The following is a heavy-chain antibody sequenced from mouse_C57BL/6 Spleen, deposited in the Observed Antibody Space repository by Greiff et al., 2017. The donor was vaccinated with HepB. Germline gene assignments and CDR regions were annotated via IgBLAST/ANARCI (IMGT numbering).Heavy chain of an antibody. CDR3: ASSYDRTFYYAMDY. CDR1: GFTFSSYG. J-gene: IGHJ4*01. V-gene: IGHV5-6*01. CDR2: ISSGGSYT. D-gene: IGHD2-3*01. Sequence: EVKLVESGGDLVKPGGSLKLSCAASGFTFSSYGMSWVRQTPDKRLEWVATISSGGSYTYYPDSVKGRFTISRDNAKNTLYLQMSSLKSEDTAMYYCASSYDRTFYYAMDYWGQGTSVTVSS.